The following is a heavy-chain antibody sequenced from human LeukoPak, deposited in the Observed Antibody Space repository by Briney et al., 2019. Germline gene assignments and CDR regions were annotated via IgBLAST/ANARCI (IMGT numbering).Heavy chain of an antibody. CDR2: ISYDGSNK. Sequence: GGSLRLSCAVSGFIFEDYAMHWVRQAPGKGLEWVAVISYDGSNKYYADSVKGRFTISRDNSKNTLYLQMNSLRAEDTAVYYCARDGRGVGELLFDYWGQGTLVTVSS. CDR1: GFIFEDYA. D-gene: IGHD1-26*01. CDR3: ARDGRGVGELLFDY. J-gene: IGHJ4*02. V-gene: IGHV3-30-3*01.